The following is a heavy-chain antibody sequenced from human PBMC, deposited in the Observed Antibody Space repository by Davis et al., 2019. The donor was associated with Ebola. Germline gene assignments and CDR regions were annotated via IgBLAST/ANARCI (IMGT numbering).Heavy chain of an antibody. CDR3: ASGDGRGSSYDMDV. Sequence: GESLKISCAASGFTFSSFNMNWVRQAPGKGLEWVSYISSSSSTIYYADSVKGRFTISRDNAKNSLYLQMNSLRAEDTAFYYCASGDGRGSSYDMDVWGQGTTVTVSS. J-gene: IGHJ6*02. CDR2: ISSSSSTI. V-gene: IGHV3-48*01. CDR1: GFTFSSFN. D-gene: IGHD5-12*01.